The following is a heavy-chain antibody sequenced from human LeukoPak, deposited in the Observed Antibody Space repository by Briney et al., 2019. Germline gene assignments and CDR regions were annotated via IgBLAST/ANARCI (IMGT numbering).Heavy chain of an antibody. J-gene: IGHJ4*02. D-gene: IGHD3-10*01. Sequence: PSETLSLTCSVSGDSVNSGSYYWTWIRQPPGKGLEWIGYIYYTGKTYHNPSLEGRVTILVDTSRNHFSVKLSSVTAADTAVYYCARSQNYYGSGDYWSQGTLVTISS. CDR1: GDSVNSGSYY. V-gene: IGHV4-61*03. CDR2: IYYTGKT. CDR3: ARSQNYYGSGDY.